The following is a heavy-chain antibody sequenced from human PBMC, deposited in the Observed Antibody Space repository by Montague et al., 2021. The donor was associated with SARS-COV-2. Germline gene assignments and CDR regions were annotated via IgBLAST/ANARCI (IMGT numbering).Heavy chain of an antibody. J-gene: IGHJ6*03. Sequence: SETLSLTCAVHGGSFSTYSWNWIRQPPGKGLEWIGEIHHGGSTNYNPSLKSRVTISADTSKNQFSLKPTSVAAADTAVYYCARLGDGVVPSPILGVGPYYSYCYMDVWGKGTTVTVSS. CDR2: IHHGGST. V-gene: IGHV4-34*01. CDR1: GGSFSTYS. CDR3: ARLGDGVVPSPILGVGPYYSYCYMDV. D-gene: IGHD3-10*01.